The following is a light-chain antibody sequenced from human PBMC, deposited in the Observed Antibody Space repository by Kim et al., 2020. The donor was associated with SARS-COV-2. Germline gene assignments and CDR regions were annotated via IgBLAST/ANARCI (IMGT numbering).Light chain of an antibody. CDR2: DTS. CDR1: QSVSSSY. CDR3: QQYSSSQT. J-gene: IGKJ1*01. Sequence: LSLSPGDRATLSCRASQSVSSSYLGWYQQKPGQAPRLLIYDTSSRATGIPDRFSGSGSGTDFTLTISRLEPEDFAVYYCQQYSSSQTFGQGTKVDIK. V-gene: IGKV3-20*01.